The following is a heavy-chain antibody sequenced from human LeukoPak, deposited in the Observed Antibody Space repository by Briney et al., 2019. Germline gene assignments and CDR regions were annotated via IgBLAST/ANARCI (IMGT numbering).Heavy chain of an antibody. CDR1: GGSISSGDYY. CDR3: ARDLVYYGSGSYYPEYYFDY. Sequence: PSETLPLTCTVSGGSISSGDYYWSWIRQPPGKGLEWIGYIYYSGSTYYNPSLKSRVTISVDTSKNQFSLKLSSVTAADTAVYYCARDLVYYGSGSYYPEYYFDYWGQGTLVTVSS. D-gene: IGHD3-10*01. CDR2: IYYSGST. V-gene: IGHV4-30-4*08. J-gene: IGHJ4*02.